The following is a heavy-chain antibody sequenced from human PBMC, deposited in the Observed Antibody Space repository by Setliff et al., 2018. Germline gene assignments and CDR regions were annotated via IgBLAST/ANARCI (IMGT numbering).Heavy chain of an antibody. D-gene: IGHD6-19*01. CDR1: GDSISDISYY. J-gene: IGHJ4*02. CDR2: IYYSATT. V-gene: IGHV4-39*07. Sequence: ASETLSLTCTISGDSISDISYYWGFIRQSPGKGPEWIGTIYYSATTYCNPSLKSRVTISVDTSKNQFSLNLNYVTTADTAVYYCARDQFSSGWYGAPESYFDRWGQGVLVTVSS. CDR3: ARDQFSSGWYGAPESYFDR.